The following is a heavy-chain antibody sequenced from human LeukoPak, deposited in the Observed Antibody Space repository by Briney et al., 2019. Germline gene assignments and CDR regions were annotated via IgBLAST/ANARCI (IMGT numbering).Heavy chain of an antibody. Sequence: PGGSLRLSCTASGFTFGDYAMSWVRQAPGKGLEWVGFIRSKAYGGTTEYAASVKGRFTISRDDSKSIAYLQMNSLKTEDTAVYYCTSGYCSSTSCYYVYGMDVWGQGTTVTVSS. D-gene: IGHD2-2*01. J-gene: IGHJ6*02. V-gene: IGHV3-49*04. CDR2: IRSKAYGGTT. CDR3: TSGYCSSTSCYYVYGMDV. CDR1: GFTFGDYA.